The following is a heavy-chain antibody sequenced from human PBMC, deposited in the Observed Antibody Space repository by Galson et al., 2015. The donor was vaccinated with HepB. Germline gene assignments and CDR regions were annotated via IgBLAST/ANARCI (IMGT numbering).Heavy chain of an antibody. CDR2: ISSSSTI. CDR1: GFTFSSYS. CDR3: ARDIVATIRGGFDY. Sequence: SLRLSCAASGFTFSSYSMNWVRQAPGKGLEWVSYISSSSTIYYADSVKGRFTISRDNAKNSLYLQMNSLRDEDTAVYYCARDIVATIRGGFDYWGQGTLVTVSS. D-gene: IGHD5-12*01. J-gene: IGHJ4*02. V-gene: IGHV3-48*02.